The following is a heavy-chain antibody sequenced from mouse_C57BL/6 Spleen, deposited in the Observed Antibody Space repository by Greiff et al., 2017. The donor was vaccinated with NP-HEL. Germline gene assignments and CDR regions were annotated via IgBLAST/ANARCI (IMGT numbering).Heavy chain of an antibody. V-gene: IGHV1-82*01. CDR2: IYPGDGDT. CDR3: ARWNYDGSSPWYFDV. D-gene: IGHD1-1*01. J-gene: IGHJ1*03. Sequence: VQLQQSGPELVKPGASVKISCKASGYAFSSSWMNWVKQRPGKGLEWIGRIYPGDGDTNYNGKFKGKATLTADKSSSTAYMQLSSLTSEDSAVYFCARWNYDGSSPWYFDVWGTGTTVTVSS. CDR1: GYAFSSSW.